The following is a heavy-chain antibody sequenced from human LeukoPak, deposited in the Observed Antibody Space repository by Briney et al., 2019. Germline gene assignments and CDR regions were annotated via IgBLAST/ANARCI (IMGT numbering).Heavy chain of an antibody. CDR1: GGTFSSYA. D-gene: IGHD3-22*01. CDR3: VKDKVGDSSGQGPFDY. Sequence: SVKVSCKASGGTFSSYAISWVRQAPGQGLEWMGGIIPIFGTANYAQKFQGRVTITADESTSTAYMELSSLRSEDTAVYYCVKDKVGDSSGQGPFDYWGQGTLVTVSS. J-gene: IGHJ4*02. V-gene: IGHV1-69*01. CDR2: IIPIFGTA.